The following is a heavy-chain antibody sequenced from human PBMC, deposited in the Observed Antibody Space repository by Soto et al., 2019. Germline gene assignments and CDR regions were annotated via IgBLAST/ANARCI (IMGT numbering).Heavy chain of an antibody. V-gene: IGHV5-51*01. Sequence: GHAVNRSGEGSGGKVRSYWSCWVRQMPGKGLEWLGIIYPGDSDTRYSPSFQGQVSISVDMSINTVYLQWSSLKASDNALYFCGRRSNRGVDVWGQGTTVT. CDR2: IYPGDSDT. CDR1: GGKVRSYW. J-gene: IGHJ6*02. CDR3: GRRSNRGVDV. D-gene: IGHD3-16*02.